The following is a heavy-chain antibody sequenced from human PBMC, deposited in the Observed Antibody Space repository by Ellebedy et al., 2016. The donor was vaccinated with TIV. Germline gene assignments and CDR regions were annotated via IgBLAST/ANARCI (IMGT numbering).Heavy chain of an antibody. Sequence: AASVKVSCKVSGYTLTELSMHWVRQAPGKGLEWMGGFDPEDGETIYAQKFQARVTMTEDTSSDTAYMELSNLRSEDTAVYFCATDSSKSRLVMVASAQAFDVWGQGTLVTVSS. CDR1: GYTLTELS. CDR2: FDPEDGET. D-gene: IGHD2-21*01. J-gene: IGHJ3*01. CDR3: ATDSSKSRLVMVASAQAFDV. V-gene: IGHV1-24*01.